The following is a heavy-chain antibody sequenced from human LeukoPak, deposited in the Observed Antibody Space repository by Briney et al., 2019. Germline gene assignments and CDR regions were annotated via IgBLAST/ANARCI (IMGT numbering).Heavy chain of an antibody. CDR3: ARGVHVRKYDSNDNCFDP. CDR1: GYTFTSYD. D-gene: IGHD3-22*01. CDR2: MNPNSGNT. J-gene: IGHJ5*02. V-gene: IGHV1-8*03. Sequence: ASVKVSCKASGYTFTSYDINWVRQATGQGLEWMGWMNPNSGNTGYAQKFQGRVTITRNTSISTAYMELSSLRSEDTAVYYCARGVHVRKYDSNDNCFDPWGQGTLVTVSS.